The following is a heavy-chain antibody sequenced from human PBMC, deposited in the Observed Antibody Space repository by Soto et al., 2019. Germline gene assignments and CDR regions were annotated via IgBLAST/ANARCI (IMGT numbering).Heavy chain of an antibody. J-gene: IGHJ5*02. CDR1: GYTFSSHG. CDR3: VRDYKFSREYCFDP. CDR2: ISTWDDDT. V-gene: IGHV1-18*01. Sequence: QVQLVQSGVEVKKPGASVKVSCKPSGYTFSSHGLSWVRQAPGQGLEWLGWISTWDDDTNYAQKFQDRITITTDSATGTDYMELRSLRPDDTAVSYCVRDYKFSREYCFDPCGQGNLVIVSS. D-gene: IGHD2-2*01.